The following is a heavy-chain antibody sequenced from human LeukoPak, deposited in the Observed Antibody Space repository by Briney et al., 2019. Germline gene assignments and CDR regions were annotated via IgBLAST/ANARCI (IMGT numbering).Heavy chain of an antibody. CDR1: GGSISSSNW. V-gene: IGHV4-4*02. J-gene: IGHJ6*02. CDR2: SYHSGST. D-gene: IGHD5-18*01. Sequence: SGTLSLTCAVSGGSISSSNWWSWVRPPPGKGLEWIGESYHSGSTNYNPSLKSRVTISVDKSKNQFSLKLSSVTAADTAVYYCARDLKGDTAMAPARYYYYGMDVWGQGTTVTVSS. CDR3: ARDLKGDTAMAPARYYYYGMDV.